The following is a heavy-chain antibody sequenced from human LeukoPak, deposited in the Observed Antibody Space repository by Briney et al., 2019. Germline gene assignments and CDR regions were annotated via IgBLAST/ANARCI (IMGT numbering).Heavy chain of an antibody. Sequence: SETLALTCAVYGGSFSGYYWSWIRQPPGKGLEWIGEINHSGSTNYNSSLKSRVTISVDTSKDQFSLTLSSVTAADTAVYYCATRPDIASTGPGWFDPWGQGTLVTVSS. CDR2: INHSGST. D-gene: IGHD6-13*01. J-gene: IGHJ5*02. CDR3: ATRPDIASTGPGWFDP. V-gene: IGHV4-34*01. CDR1: GGSFSGYY.